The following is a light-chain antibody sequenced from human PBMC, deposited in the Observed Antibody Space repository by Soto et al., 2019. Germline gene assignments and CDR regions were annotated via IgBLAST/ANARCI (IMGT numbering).Light chain of an antibody. Sequence: EIGLTQSPGTLSLSPGERATLSCSASQSFRSSFLAWYQQKPDQAPRLLIYGESSRATGIPDRFSSSGSGTDFPLTSRRLEPEDFAVYYCQLYRSERPFGQGTKVEIK. CDR2: GES. CDR3: QLYRSERP. CDR1: QSFRSSF. V-gene: IGKV3-20*01. J-gene: IGKJ1*01.